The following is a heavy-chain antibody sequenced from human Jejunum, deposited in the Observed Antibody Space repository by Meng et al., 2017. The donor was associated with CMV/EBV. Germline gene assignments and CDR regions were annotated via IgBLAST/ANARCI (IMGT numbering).Heavy chain of an antibody. CDR3: VKGVDGYNFWYFDL. J-gene: IGHJ2*01. D-gene: IGHD5-24*01. V-gene: IGHV3-9*01. Sequence: GLRFDDCAMHWVRQRPGKGLEWVSSISWNTNDIDYANSVRGRFTISRDNAKNSLFLQMNSLRSEDTAQYFCVKGVDGYNFWYFDLWGRGTLVTVSS. CDR2: ISWNTNDI. CDR1: GLRFDDCA.